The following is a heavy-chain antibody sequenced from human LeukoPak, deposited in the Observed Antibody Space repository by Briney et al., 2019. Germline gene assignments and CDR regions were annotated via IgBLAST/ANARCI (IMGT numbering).Heavy chain of an antibody. CDR3: ARQDGNLKYYFDY. CDR2: IYPGDSDT. CDR1: GYIFTYYW. J-gene: IGHJ4*02. Sequence: GESLKISCKGSGYIFTYYWIGWVRQMPGKGLEWMGIIYPGDSDTRYRPSFQGQVTISVDKSISTAYLQWSSLKASDTAMYYCARQDGNLKYYFDYWGQGTLVTVSS. D-gene: IGHD1-1*01. V-gene: IGHV5-51*01.